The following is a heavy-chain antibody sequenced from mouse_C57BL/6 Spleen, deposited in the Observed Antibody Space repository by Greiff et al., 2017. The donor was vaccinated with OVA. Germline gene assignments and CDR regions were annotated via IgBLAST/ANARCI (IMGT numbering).Heavy chain of an antibody. CDR1: GFTFSDYG. V-gene: IGHV5-17*01. CDR3: ARYDGYYVDAMDY. CDR2: ISSGSSTI. J-gene: IGHJ4*01. D-gene: IGHD2-3*01. Sequence: EVMLVESGGGLVKPGGSLKLSCAASGFTFSDYGMHWVRQAPEKGLEWVAYISSGSSTIYYADTVKGRFTISRDNAKNTLFLQMTSLRSEDTAMYYCARYDGYYVDAMDYWGQGTSVTVSS.